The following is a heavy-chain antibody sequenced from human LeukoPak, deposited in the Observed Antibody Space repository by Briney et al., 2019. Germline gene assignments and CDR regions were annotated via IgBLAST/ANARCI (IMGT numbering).Heavy chain of an antibody. V-gene: IGHV1-8*01. CDR2: MNPNSGNT. CDR3: ARRTGGSGWYGDYYYYMDV. CDR1: GYTFTSYD. D-gene: IGHD6-19*01. Sequence: RASVKVSCKASGYTFTSYDINWVRQATGQGLEWMGWMNPNSGNTGYAQKFQGRVTMTRNTSISTAYMELSSLRSEDTAVYYCARRTGGSGWYGDYYYYMDVWGKGTTVTISS. J-gene: IGHJ6*03.